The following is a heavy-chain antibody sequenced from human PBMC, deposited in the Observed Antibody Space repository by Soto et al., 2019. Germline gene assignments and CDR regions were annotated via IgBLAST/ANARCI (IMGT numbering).Heavy chain of an antibody. D-gene: IGHD2-15*01. V-gene: IGHV1-18*01. CDR1: GYTFTSYG. CDR2: ISAYNGNT. CDR3: ARLRGELPLYYYYYMDV. Sequence: QVPLVQSGAEVKKPGASVKVSCKASGYTFTSYGISWVRQAPGQGLEWMGWISAYNGNTNYAQKLQGRVTMTTDTSTSTAYMELRSLRSDDTAVYYCARLRGELPLYYYYYMDVWGKGTTVTVSS. J-gene: IGHJ6*03.